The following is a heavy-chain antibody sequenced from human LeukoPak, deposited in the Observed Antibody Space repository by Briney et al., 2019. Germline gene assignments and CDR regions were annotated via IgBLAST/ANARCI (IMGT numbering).Heavy chain of an antibody. CDR2: INHSGST. V-gene: IGHV4-34*01. CDR1: GGSFSGYY. CDR3: ARVAHCTNGVCYPLVRWGPPPGIDY. J-gene: IGHJ4*02. Sequence: PSETLSLTCAVYGGSFSGYYWSWIRQPPGKGLEWIGEINHSGSTNYNPSLKSRVTISVDTSKNQFSLKLSSVTAADTAVYYCARVAHCTNGVCYPLVRWGPPPGIDYWGQGTLVTVSS. D-gene: IGHD2-8*01.